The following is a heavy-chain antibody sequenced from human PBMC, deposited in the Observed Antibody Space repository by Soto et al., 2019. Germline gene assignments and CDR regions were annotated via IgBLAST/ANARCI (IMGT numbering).Heavy chain of an antibody. CDR1: GFSFSSYA. CDR3: AKAAGGSGGY. D-gene: IGHD5-12*01. Sequence: GGSLRLSCAASGFSFSSYAMSWVRQAPGKGLEWVSGISSSGGSTYYADSVKGRFTISRDNSKNTVYLQMNSLRVEDTAFYYCAKAAGGSGGYWGQGTLVTVSS. CDR2: ISSSGGST. V-gene: IGHV3-23*01. J-gene: IGHJ4*02.